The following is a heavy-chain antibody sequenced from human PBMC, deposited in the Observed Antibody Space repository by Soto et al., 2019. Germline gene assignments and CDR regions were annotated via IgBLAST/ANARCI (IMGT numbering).Heavy chain of an antibody. V-gene: IGHV1-2*04. D-gene: IGHD2-15*01. CDR2: INPNSGGT. CDR3: AREREGYCSGGSCYSGAFDI. CDR1: GCTFTGYY. J-gene: IGHJ3*02. Sequence: ASVKVSCKASGCTFTGYYMHWVRQAPGQGLEWMGWINPNSGGTNYAQKFQGWVTMTRDTSISTAYMELSRLRSDDTAVYYCAREREGYCSGGSCYSGAFDIWGQGTMVTVSS.